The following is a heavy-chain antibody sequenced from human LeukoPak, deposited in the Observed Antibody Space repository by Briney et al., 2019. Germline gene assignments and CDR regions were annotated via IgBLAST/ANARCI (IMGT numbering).Heavy chain of an antibody. CDR1: GFTFSSYS. D-gene: IGHD5-18*01. J-gene: IGHJ4*02. CDR3: ARDRGDTAMVLSPDY. V-gene: IGHV3-48*02. CDR2: ISSSSSTI. Sequence: QPGGSLRLSCAASGFTFSSYSMNWVRQAPGKGLEWVSYISSSSSTIYYADSVKGRFTISRDNAKNSLYLQMNSLRDEDTAVYYCARDRGDTAMVLSPDYWGQGTLVTVSS.